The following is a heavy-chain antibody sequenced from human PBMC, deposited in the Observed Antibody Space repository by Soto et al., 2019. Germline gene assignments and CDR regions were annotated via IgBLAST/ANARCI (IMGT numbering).Heavy chain of an antibody. V-gene: IGHV3-30-3*01. Sequence: QVQLVESGGGVVQPGRSLRLSCAASGFTFSSYAMHWVRQAPGKELEWVAVISYDGSNKYYADSVKGRFTISSDNSKNTLYLQMNSLSVEDTAVYYCARDKSSSPENYYYYGMDVWGEGTTVTVSS. D-gene: IGHD6-6*01. J-gene: IGHJ6*04. CDR2: ISYDGSNK. CDR1: GFTFSSYA. CDR3: ARDKSSSPENYYYYGMDV.